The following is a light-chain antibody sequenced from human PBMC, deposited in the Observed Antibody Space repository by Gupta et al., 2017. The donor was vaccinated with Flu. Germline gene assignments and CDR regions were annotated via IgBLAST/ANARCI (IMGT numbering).Light chain of an antibody. Sequence: SFDLPQPPSVSVSPGQTARITCSGDALEKRCSYWYQQKAGQAPVLVMKKDTERPAVIPERFSGSSSGTTVTLTIGGVQAEDEADYYCQSADSSGVVFGGGTKLTVL. V-gene: IGLV3-25*02. CDR2: KDT. CDR3: QSADSSGVV. CDR1: ALEKRC. J-gene: IGLJ2*01.